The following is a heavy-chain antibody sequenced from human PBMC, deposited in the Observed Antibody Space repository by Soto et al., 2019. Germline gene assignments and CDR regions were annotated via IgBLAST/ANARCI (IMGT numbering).Heavy chain of an antibody. Sequence: QVQLQESGPGLVKPSGTLSLTCAVSGGSISSSNCWSWVRQPPGKGLEWIGEIYHSGSANYNPPLKSRVTISVDKSKNQFSLKLSSVTAADTAVYYCARVEGRFYYGMDVWGQGTTVTVSS. V-gene: IGHV4-4*02. J-gene: IGHJ6*02. CDR1: GGSISSSNC. CDR2: IYHSGSA. CDR3: ARVEGRFYYGMDV.